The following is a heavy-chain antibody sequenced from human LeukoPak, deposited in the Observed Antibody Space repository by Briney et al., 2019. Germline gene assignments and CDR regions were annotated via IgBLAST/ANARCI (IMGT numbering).Heavy chain of an antibody. D-gene: IGHD2-15*01. CDR3: ARDKVVGATYFDY. Sequence: GRSLRLSCAASGFTISSYAMHWVRQAPGKGLEWVAVISYDGSNTYYADSVKGRFTISRDNAKNSLYLQMNSLRAEDTAVYYCARDKVVGATYFDYWGQGTLVTVSS. CDR1: GFTISSYA. CDR2: ISYDGSNT. V-gene: IGHV3-30*04. J-gene: IGHJ4*02.